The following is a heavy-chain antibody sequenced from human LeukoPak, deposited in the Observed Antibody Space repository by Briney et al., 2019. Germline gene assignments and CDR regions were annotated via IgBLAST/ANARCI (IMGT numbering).Heavy chain of an antibody. CDR3: ARPQITGTTERSDY. CDR2: SYPGDADT. Sequence: GESLKISCEGSGYSFTSYWIGWVRQMPGKGLEWMGFSYPGDADTRYSPSFQGEVTISADKSISTAYLQWSSLKASDTAMYYCARPQITGTTERSDYWGQGTLVTVSS. D-gene: IGHD1-20*01. CDR1: GYSFTSYW. V-gene: IGHV5-51*01. J-gene: IGHJ4*02.